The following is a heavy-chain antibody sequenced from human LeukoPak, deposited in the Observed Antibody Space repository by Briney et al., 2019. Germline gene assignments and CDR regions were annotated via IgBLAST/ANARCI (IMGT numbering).Heavy chain of an antibody. J-gene: IGHJ3*02. CDR1: GGTFSSYA. CDR3: ARDYIKGSYDAFDI. D-gene: IGHD1-14*01. Sequence: GASVKVSCKASGGTFSSYAISWVRQAPGQGLEWMGGIIPIFGTANYAQKFQGRVTITADESTSTAYMELSSLRSEDTAVYYCARDYIKGSYDAFDIWGQGTMVTVSS. CDR2: IIPIFGTA. V-gene: IGHV1-69*13.